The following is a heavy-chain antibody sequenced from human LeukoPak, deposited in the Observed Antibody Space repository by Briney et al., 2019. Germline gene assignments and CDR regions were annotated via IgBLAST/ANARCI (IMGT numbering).Heavy chain of an antibody. D-gene: IGHD1-26*01. V-gene: IGHV4-59*10. CDR2: IYTSGST. CDR3: AREPLIVGATLTAFDI. J-gene: IGHJ3*02. Sequence: SETLSLTCAVYGGSFSGYYWSWIRQPPGKGLEWIGRIYTSGSTNYNPSLKSRVTMSVDTSKNQFSLKLSSVTAADTAVYYCAREPLIVGATLTAFDIWGQGTMVTVSS. CDR1: GGSFSGYY.